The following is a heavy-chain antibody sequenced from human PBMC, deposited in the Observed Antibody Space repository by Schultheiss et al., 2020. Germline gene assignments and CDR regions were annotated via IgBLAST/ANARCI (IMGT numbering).Heavy chain of an antibody. Sequence: SVKVSCKASGGTFSSYAISWVRQAPGQGLEWMGWIIPIFGTANYAQKFQGRVTITRDTSASTAYMELRSLRSDDTAVYYCVRDASGTYAGDYFDFWGQGTLVTVSS. CDR1: GGTFSSYA. D-gene: IGHD3-10*01. CDR2: IIPIFGTA. V-gene: IGHV1-69*05. J-gene: IGHJ4*02. CDR3: VRDASGTYAGDYFDF.